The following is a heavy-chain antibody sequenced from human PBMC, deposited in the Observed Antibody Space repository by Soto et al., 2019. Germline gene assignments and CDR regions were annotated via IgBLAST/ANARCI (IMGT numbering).Heavy chain of an antibody. J-gene: IGHJ4*02. CDR2: IIPILGIA. CDR1: GGTFSSYT. CDR3: AGGKGGHDDYFDY. Sequence: QVQLVQSGAEVKKPGSSVKVSCKASGGTFSSYTINWVRQAPGQGLEWMGKIIPILGIANYAGKFQGRVTTTADKSTSTAYMELSSLRAKETAVYYCAGGKGGHDDYFDYWGQGTLVTVSS. V-gene: IGHV1-69*02. D-gene: IGHD5-12*01.